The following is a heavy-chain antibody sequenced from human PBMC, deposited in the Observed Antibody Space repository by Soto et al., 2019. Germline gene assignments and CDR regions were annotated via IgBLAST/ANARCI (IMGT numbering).Heavy chain of an antibody. CDR2: IYPGKSKT. CDR3: ARGFPGSAGRFDP. V-gene: IGHV5-51*01. Sequence: PGESLKISFKGSGDKFATYWIAWVRQIPGRGLEWMGIIYPGKSKTRYSPSFQGLVTISADTSLNTAYLQWDSLRASDTAIYSCARGFPGSAGRFDPWGQGTVVTVSS. J-gene: IGHJ5*02. CDR1: GDKFATYW. D-gene: IGHD5-12*01.